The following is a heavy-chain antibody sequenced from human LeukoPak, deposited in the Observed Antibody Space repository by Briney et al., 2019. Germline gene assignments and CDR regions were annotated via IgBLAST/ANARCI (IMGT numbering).Heavy chain of an antibody. CDR1: GYTFISYG. CDR3: ASGAPYYSGSGSYYGMDV. J-gene: IGHJ6*02. D-gene: IGHD3-10*01. Sequence: ASVKVSCKASGYTFISYGLSWVRQAPGQGLEWMGWISAYNGNTNYAQKLQDRVTMTTDTSTSTAYMEVRSLRSDDTAVYYCASGAPYYSGSGSYYGMDVWGQGTLVTVSS. CDR2: ISAYNGNT. V-gene: IGHV1-18*01.